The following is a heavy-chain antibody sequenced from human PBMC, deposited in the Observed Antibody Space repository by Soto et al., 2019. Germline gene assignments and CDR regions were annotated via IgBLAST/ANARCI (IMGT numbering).Heavy chain of an antibody. D-gene: IGHD6-6*01. V-gene: IGHV3-64*04. CDR3: AKDIAARRGDAFDI. CDR1: GFTFSSYA. J-gene: IGHJ3*02. CDR2: ISRNGGST. Sequence: GGSLRLSCSASGFTFSSYAMHWVRQAPGKGLECVSGISRNGGSTYYADSVKGRFTISRDNAKNSLYLQMNSLRAEDTALYYCAKDIAARRGDAFDIWGQGTMVTVSS.